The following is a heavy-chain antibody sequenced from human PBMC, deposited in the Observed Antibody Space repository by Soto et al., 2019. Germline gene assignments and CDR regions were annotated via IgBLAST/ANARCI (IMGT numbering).Heavy chain of an antibody. Sequence: GGSLRLSCAASGFTFSSYAMSWVRQAAGKGLEWVSAISGSGGSTYYADSVKGRFTISRDNSKNTLYLQMNSLRAEDTAVYYCAKLPSSGSYALDYWGQGTLVTVSS. D-gene: IGHD1-26*01. CDR1: GFTFSSYA. V-gene: IGHV3-23*01. CDR3: AKLPSSGSYALDY. CDR2: ISGSGGST. J-gene: IGHJ4*02.